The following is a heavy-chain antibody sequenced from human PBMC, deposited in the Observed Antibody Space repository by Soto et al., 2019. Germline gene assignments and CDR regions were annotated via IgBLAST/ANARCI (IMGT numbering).Heavy chain of an antibody. J-gene: IGHJ6*02. CDR2: IYYSGSN. V-gene: IGHV4-61*01. CDR3: ARGRYGSGSYYAFYFYYGMDV. CDR1: GGSVSSGSYY. Sequence: SETLSLTCTVSGGSVSSGSYYWSWIRQPPGKGLEWIGYIYYSGSNNYNPSLKSRVTISVDTSKNQFSLKLSSGTAADTAVYYCARGRYGSGSYYAFYFYYGMDVWGQGTTVTVSS. D-gene: IGHD3-10*01.